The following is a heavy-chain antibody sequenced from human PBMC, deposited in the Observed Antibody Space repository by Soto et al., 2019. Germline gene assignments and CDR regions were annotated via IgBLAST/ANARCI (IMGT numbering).Heavy chain of an antibody. CDR2: ISYDGSNK. Sequence: PGGSLRLSCAASGFTFSSYAMHWVRQAPGKGLEWVAVISYDGSNKYYADSVKGRFTISRDNSKNTLYLQMNSLRAEDTAVYYCARDAPHDFGSRSLYYYGMDVWGQGTTVTVSS. J-gene: IGHJ6*02. D-gene: IGHD3-3*01. CDR3: ARDAPHDFGSRSLYYYGMDV. V-gene: IGHV3-30-3*01. CDR1: GFTFSSYA.